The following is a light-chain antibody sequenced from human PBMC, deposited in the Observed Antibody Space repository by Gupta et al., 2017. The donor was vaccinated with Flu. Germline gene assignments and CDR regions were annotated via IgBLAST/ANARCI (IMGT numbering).Light chain of an antibody. CDR2: AAS. J-gene: IGKJ1*01. Sequence: DIQMTQSPSSLSASVGDRVTISCRASQHISASLNWYQQKPGQAPKLLIFAASRLHSGVPSRFVGSGSGTDLTLTISRLQPEEFATCYCEQRDNAPWTFGQGTKVEIK. V-gene: IGKV1-39*01. CDR3: EQRDNAPWT. CDR1: QHISAS.